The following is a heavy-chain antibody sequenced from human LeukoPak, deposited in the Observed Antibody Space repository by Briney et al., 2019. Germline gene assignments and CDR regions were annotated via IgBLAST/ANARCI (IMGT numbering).Heavy chain of an antibody. CDR2: INHSGST. Sequence: PSQTLSLTCTVSGGSISSGDYYWSWIRQPPGKGLEWIGEINHSGSTNYNPSLKSRVTISLDTSNNQFSLKLTSVTAADTAVYYCSRRTTRVYYMDVWGKGTTVTVPS. CDR3: SRRTTRVYYMDV. D-gene: IGHD1-1*01. J-gene: IGHJ6*03. V-gene: IGHV4-30-4*01. CDR1: GGSISSGDYY.